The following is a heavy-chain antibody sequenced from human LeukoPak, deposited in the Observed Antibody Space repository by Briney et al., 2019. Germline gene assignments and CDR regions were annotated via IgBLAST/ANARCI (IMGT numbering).Heavy chain of an antibody. CDR3: ARDGCCGGDYAY. CDR2: IRGDGTT. CDR1: GFTVTNNY. D-gene: IGHD2-21*01. V-gene: IGHV3-53*01. J-gene: IGHJ4*02. Sequence: GGSLRLSCAASGFTVTNNYMTWVRQTPGRGLEWVSVIRGDGTTYYADSVRGRFTISRDDSTTTLFLEMNSVRAEDTAVYYCARDGCCGGDYAYWGQGTLVTVSS.